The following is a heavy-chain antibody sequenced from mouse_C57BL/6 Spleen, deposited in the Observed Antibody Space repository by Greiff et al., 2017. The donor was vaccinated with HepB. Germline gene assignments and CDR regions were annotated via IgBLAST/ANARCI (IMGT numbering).Heavy chain of an antibody. CDR1: GYTFTSYW. CDR3: ARPYNYYAMDY. V-gene: IGHV1-55*01. D-gene: IGHD2-12*01. J-gene: IGHJ4*01. CDR2: IYPGSGST. Sequence: QVHVQQPGAELVKPGASVKMSCKASGYTFTSYWITWVKQRPGQGLEWIGDIYPGSGSTNYNEKFKSKATLTVDTSSSTAYMQLSSLTSEDSAVYYCARPYNYYAMDYWGQGTSVTVSS.